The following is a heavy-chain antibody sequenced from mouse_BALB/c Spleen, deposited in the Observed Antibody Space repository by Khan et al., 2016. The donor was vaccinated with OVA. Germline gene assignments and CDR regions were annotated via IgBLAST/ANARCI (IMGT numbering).Heavy chain of an antibody. J-gene: IGHJ1*01. Sequence: VQLKESGTVLARPGASVKMSCKASGYSFTSYWMHWVKQRPGQGLEWIGGIYPGNSDTSYNQKFTDKAKLTAVTSASTAFMELSSLTNEDSAVYYCTRSSYYGSSWYFDVWGAGTTVTVSS. CDR1: GYSFTSYW. CDR2: IYPGNSDT. CDR3: TRSSYYGSSWYFDV. D-gene: IGHD1-1*01. V-gene: IGHV1-5*01.